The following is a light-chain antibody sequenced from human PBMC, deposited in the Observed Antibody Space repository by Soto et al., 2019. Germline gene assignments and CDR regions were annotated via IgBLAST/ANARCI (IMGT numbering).Light chain of an antibody. V-gene: IGLV1-44*01. Sequence: QPVLTQPPSASGTPGQRVTISCSGSSSNVGTNHVNWYQQLPGTAPKLLIYSDNQRPPGVPDRFSGSKSGTSASLAISGLQSEDEADYYCATRDERLSGRVFGGGTKLTVL. CDR2: SDN. CDR1: SSNVGTNH. J-gene: IGLJ3*02. CDR3: ATRDERLSGRV.